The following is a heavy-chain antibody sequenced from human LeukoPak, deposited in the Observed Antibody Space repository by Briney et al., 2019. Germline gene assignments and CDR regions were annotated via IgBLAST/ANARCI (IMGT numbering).Heavy chain of an antibody. CDR3: ARGVITFGGVIVLDY. V-gene: IGHV1-2*02. D-gene: IGHD3-16*02. CDR2: INPNSGGT. Sequence: ASVKVSCKASGYTFTGYYMHWVRQAPGQGLEWMGWINPNSGGTNYAQKFQGRVTMTRDTSISTAYMELSRLRSDDAAVYYCARGVITFGGVIVLDYWGQGTLVTVSS. J-gene: IGHJ4*02. CDR1: GYTFTGYY.